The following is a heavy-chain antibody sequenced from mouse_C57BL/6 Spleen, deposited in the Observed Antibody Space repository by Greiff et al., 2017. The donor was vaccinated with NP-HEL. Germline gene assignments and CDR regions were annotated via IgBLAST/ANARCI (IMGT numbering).Heavy chain of an antibody. CDR2: INPGSGGT. CDR3: ARSGDITTVVATPFAY. Sequence: VQLQQSGAELVRPGTSVKVSCKASGYAFTNYLIEWVKQRPGQGLEWIGVINPGSGGTNYNEKFKGKATLTADKSSSTAYMQLSSLTSEDSAVYFCARSGDITTVVATPFAYWGQGTLVTVSA. CDR1: GYAFTNYL. V-gene: IGHV1-54*01. J-gene: IGHJ3*01. D-gene: IGHD1-1*01.